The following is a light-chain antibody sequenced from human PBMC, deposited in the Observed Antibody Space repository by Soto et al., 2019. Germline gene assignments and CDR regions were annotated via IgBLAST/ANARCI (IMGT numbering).Light chain of an antibody. CDR3: QQLYSFPLT. CDR2: DAY. J-gene: IGKJ4*01. CDR1: QHINNY. V-gene: IGKV1-9*01. Sequence: DIQMTQSPSSLPASVGDRWTITCQASQHINNYLNWYQQKPGRAPKLLMYDAYTLHSGVTSRFSGSGSGTEFTLTISRLQPEDFATYYCQQLYSFPLTFGGGTKVDIK.